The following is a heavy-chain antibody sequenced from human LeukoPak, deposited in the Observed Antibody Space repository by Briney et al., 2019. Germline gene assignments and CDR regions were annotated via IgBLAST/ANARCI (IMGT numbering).Heavy chain of an antibody. CDR2: IHYSGTT. V-gene: IGHV4-59*01. J-gene: IGHJ4*02. CDR3: ARGRYFDWFPFDY. Sequence: SETLSLTCTVSGVSFSTYYWSWIRQSPGKGLEWIAYIHYSGTTKYNPSLKSRATISVDTSKNQFSLKLNSVTAADTAVYYCARGRYFDWFPFDYWGQGTLVTVSS. D-gene: IGHD3-9*01. CDR1: GVSFSTYY.